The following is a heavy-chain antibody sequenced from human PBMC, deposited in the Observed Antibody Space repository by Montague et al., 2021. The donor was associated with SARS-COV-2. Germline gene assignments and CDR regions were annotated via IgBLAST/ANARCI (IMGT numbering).Heavy chain of an antibody. CDR3: ASVYTVTYYFDY. V-gene: IGHV4-61*02. D-gene: IGHD4-17*01. Sequence: TLSLTCTVSGGSIGSGYFYWSWIRQPAGKGLEWIVLIYPGGXTXHXXXXKSRVTIAVDTSKNQFSLKLSSVTAADTAVYYCASVYTVTYYFDYWGRGTLVTVSS. CDR2: IYPGGXT. J-gene: IGHJ4*02. CDR1: GGSIGSGYFY.